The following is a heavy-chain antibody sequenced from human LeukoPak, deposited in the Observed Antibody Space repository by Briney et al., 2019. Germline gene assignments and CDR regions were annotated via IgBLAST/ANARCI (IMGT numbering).Heavy chain of an antibody. J-gene: IGHJ6*03. V-gene: IGHV3-21*01. Sequence: GGSLRLSCAASRFTFSSYAMNWVRQAPGKGLEWVSSITSSSSYIYYADSVKGRFTISRDNAKNSLYLQMNSLRAEDTAVYYCARGGTPRYYYMDVWGKGTTVTVSS. CDR1: RFTFSSYA. D-gene: IGHD1-14*01. CDR3: ARGGTPRYYYMDV. CDR2: ITSSSSYI.